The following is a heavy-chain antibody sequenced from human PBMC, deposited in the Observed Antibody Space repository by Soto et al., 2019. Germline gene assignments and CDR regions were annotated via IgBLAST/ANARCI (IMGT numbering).Heavy chain of an antibody. Sequence: GGSLSLSCAASGFTFSDDYMRWIRQAPGKGLEWVSYISSSSSYTNYADSVKGRFTISRDNAKNSLYLQMNSLRAEDTAVYYCARDVRFPGWSYYLHWFDPWGQGTVVTVSS. J-gene: IGHJ5*02. CDR3: ARDVRFPGWSYYLHWFDP. CDR1: GFTFSDDY. V-gene: IGHV3-11*05. CDR2: ISSSSSYT. D-gene: IGHD1-26*01.